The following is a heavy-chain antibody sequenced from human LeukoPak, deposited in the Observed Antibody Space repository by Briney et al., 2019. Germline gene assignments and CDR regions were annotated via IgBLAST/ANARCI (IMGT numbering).Heavy chain of an antibody. D-gene: IGHD3-10*01. CDR3: ARDLTMVRGVSSYYYYYGMDF. V-gene: IGHV4-4*07. Sequence: PSETLSLTCTVSGGPISSYYWSWIRQPAGKGLEWIGRIYTSGSTNYNPSLKSRVTMSVDTSKNKFCLKLSSVTAADTAVYYGARDLTMVRGVSSYYYYYGMDFWGQGTTVTVSS. J-gene: IGHJ6*02. CDR1: GGPISSYY. CDR2: IYTSGST.